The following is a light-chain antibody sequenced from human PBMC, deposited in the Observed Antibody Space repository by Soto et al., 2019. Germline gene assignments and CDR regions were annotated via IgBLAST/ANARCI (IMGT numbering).Light chain of an antibody. CDR1: QSISRW. V-gene: IGKV1-5*01. Sequence: DIQITQSPSTLSASVGDSVTITCRASQSISRWLAWYQQKPGEAPKLLIHGASSLESGVPSRFSGGGSGTEFTLTISRLQPDDFATYYCLQYNRYRTFGQGTKVEIK. CDR3: LQYNRYRT. J-gene: IGKJ1*01. CDR2: GAS.